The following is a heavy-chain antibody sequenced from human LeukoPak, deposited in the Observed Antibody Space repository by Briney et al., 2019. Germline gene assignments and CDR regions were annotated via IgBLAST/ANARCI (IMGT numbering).Heavy chain of an antibody. CDR2: IYCSGST. CDR3: ARGAIGSYHYFDY. Sequence: PSETLSLTCTASGCSISSYYWSWIRQPAGKGLEWVGRIYCSGSTNYNPSLKSRVTLSLDTSSNQFSLKLSSVTAADTAVYYCARGAIGSYHYFDYWGQGTLVTVSS. CDR1: GCSISSYY. D-gene: IGHD1-26*01. J-gene: IGHJ4*02. V-gene: IGHV4-4*07.